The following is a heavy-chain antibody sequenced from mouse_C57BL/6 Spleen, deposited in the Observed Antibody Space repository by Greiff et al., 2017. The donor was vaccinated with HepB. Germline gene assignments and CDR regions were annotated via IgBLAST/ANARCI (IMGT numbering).Heavy chain of an antibody. CDR3: AREGYDYNADYFDY. CDR2: ISDGGSYT. Sequence: EVKLVESGGGLVKPGGSLKLSCAASGFTFSSYAMSWVRQTPEKRLEWVATISDGGSYTYYPDNVKGRFIISRDNAKNNLYLQMSHLKSEDTAMYYCAREGYDYNADYFDYWGQGTTLTVSS. V-gene: IGHV5-4*01. J-gene: IGHJ2*01. D-gene: IGHD2-4*01. CDR1: GFTFSSYA.